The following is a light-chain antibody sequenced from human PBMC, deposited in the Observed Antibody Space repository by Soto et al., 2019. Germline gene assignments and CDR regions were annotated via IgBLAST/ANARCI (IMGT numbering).Light chain of an antibody. CDR2: ELA. V-gene: IGLV2-8*01. CDR1: SSDVGAYDH. CDR3: SSDAGDHNYV. Sequence: QSALTQPPSAAGSPGQSVTIPCTGTSSDVGAYDHVSWYQQHPGKAPKLIIYELANRPAGVPDRFSGSKSGNTASLTVSGLQAEDEADYFCSSDAGDHNYVFGTGTKLTVL. J-gene: IGLJ1*01.